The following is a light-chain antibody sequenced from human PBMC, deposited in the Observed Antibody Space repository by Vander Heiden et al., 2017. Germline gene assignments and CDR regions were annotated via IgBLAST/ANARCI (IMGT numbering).Light chain of an antibody. CDR2: SNN. CDR3: AAWDDSLNGSYV. J-gene: IGLJ1*01. CDR1: SSYIGSNT. V-gene: IGLV1-44*01. Sequence: QSVLTQPPSASGTPGQRVTSSCSGSSSYIGSNTVNWYQQLPGTAPKLLIYSNNQRPSGVPDRFSGSKSGTSASLAISGLQSEDEANYYCAAWDDSLNGSYVFGTGTKVTVL.